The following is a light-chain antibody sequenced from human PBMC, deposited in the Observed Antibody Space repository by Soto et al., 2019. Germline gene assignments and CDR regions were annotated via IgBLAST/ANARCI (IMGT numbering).Light chain of an antibody. J-gene: IGKJ5*01. Sequence: DIQITQSPSSLSASVGDRVTITCQASQDVSNYLNWYQQKLGKAPKLLIYDASNLETGVPSRLSGSGSGTYFSFTIRSLQPEDFATYYCQQYSNLITFGQGTRLEIK. CDR1: QDVSNY. CDR3: QQYSNLIT. CDR2: DAS. V-gene: IGKV1-33*01.